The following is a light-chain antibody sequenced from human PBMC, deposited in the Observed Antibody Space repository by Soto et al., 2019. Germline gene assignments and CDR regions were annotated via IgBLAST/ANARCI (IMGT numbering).Light chain of an antibody. V-gene: IGKV3-11*01. Sequence: EIVLTQCPATMYLSPGERATLSCRASQSVSSYLAWYQQKPGQAPRLLIYDASNRATGIPARFSGSGSGTDFTLTISSLEPEDFAVYYCQQRSNWPPTFGGGTKVEIK. J-gene: IGKJ4*01. CDR3: QQRSNWPPT. CDR2: DAS. CDR1: QSVSSY.